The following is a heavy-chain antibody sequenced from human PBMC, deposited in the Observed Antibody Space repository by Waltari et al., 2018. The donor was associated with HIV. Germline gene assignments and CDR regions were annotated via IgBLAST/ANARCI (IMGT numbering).Heavy chain of an antibody. D-gene: IGHD3-10*01. CDR1: GGSFSGYY. J-gene: IGHJ4*02. CDR2: IYTSGST. Sequence: QVQLQQWGEGLLQPSETLSLTCAVYGGSFSGYYWSWIRQPPGKGLEWIGRIYTSGSTNDNPSLKSRVTISVDTSKNQFSLKLSSVTAADTAVYYCARDRPYYYGSGSLRYFDYWGQGTLVTVSS. CDR3: ARDRPYYYGSGSLRYFDY. V-gene: IGHV4-59*10.